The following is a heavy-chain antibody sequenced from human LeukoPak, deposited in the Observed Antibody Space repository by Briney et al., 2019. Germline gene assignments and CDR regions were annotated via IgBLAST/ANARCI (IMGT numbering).Heavy chain of an antibody. CDR3: AASRLTIVVVPAAIED. Sequence: PGGSLRLSCAASGFTFSSYAMSWVRQAPGKGLEWASAISGSGGSTYYADSVKGRFTISRDNSKNTLYLQMNSLRAEDTAVYYCAASRLTIVVVPAAIEDWGQGTLVTVSS. J-gene: IGHJ4*02. V-gene: IGHV3-23*01. D-gene: IGHD2-2*01. CDR1: GFTFSSYA. CDR2: ISGSGGST.